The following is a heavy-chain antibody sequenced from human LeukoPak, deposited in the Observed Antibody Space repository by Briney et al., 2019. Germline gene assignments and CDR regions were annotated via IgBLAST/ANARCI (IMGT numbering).Heavy chain of an antibody. CDR2: INLRGST. Sequence: SETLSLTCAVYGGSFNDYYWNWIRQPPGKGLEWIGEINLRGSTTYNPSLKSRVTISLDESKNQFSLKLSSVTAADTAVYYCARGGGNTASYYYYYYMDVWGKGTTVTVSS. CDR1: GGSFNDYY. D-gene: IGHD5-18*01. CDR3: ARGGGNTASYYYYYYMDV. V-gene: IGHV4-34*01. J-gene: IGHJ6*03.